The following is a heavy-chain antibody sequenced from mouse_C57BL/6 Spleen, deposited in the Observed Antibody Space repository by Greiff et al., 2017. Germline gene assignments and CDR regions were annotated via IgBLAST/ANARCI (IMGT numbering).Heavy chain of an antibody. Sequence: VQLQQSGAELVRPGASVKLSCTASGFNFKDYYMHWVKQRPEQGLEWIGRIDPEDGDTEYAPKFQGKATMTEDTSSNTAYLQLSSLTSEDTAVYYCTTPAQAHFDYWGQGTTLTVSS. V-gene: IGHV14-1*01. D-gene: IGHD3-2*02. CDR2: IDPEDGDT. J-gene: IGHJ2*01. CDR3: TTPAQAHFDY. CDR1: GFNFKDYY.